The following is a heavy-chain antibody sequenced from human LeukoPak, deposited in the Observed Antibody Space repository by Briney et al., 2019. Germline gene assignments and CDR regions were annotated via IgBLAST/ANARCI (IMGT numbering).Heavy chain of an antibody. D-gene: IGHD3-22*01. V-gene: IGHV3-53*01. Sequence: PGGSLRLSCAASGFTVSSTYMSWVRQAPGKGLEWVSVIYSGGTTYYADSVKGRFTISRDNSKNTLYLQMNSLRAEDTAVYYCARGYYDSSGYYWGQGTLVTVSS. CDR2: IYSGGTT. CDR1: GFTVSSTY. J-gene: IGHJ4*02. CDR3: ARGYYDSSGYY.